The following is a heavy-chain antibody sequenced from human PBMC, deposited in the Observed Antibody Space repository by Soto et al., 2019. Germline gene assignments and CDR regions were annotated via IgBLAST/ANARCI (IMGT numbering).Heavy chain of an antibody. CDR2: INHSGST. V-gene: IGHV4-34*01. CDR1: GGSFSGYY. Sequence: QVQLQQWGAGLLKPSETLSLTCAVYGGSFSGYYWSWIRQPPGKGLAWIGEINHSGSTNYNPSLKSRVTISVDTSKNPFSLKLSSVTAADTAVYYCARGRGRWELLVAFDIWGQGTMVTVSS. CDR3: ARGRGRWELLVAFDI. J-gene: IGHJ3*02. D-gene: IGHD1-26*01.